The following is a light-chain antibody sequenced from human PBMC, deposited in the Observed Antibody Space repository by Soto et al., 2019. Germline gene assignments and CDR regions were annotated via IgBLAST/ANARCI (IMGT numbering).Light chain of an antibody. CDR2: TNN. CDR3: AAWGDSLNDYVL. CDR1: SSNIGTNT. Sequence: QSVLTQPPSASGTPGQRVTISCSGSSSNIGTNTVNWYQQLPGAAPKLLIYTNNRRPSGVPDRFSGSKSGTSASLAINGLQSEDEAVYYCAAWGDSLNDYVLFGGGTQLTVL. J-gene: IGLJ2*01. V-gene: IGLV1-44*01.